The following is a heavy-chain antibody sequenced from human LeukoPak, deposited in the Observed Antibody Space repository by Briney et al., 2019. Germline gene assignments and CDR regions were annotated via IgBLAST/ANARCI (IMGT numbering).Heavy chain of an antibody. D-gene: IGHD3-10*01. CDR2: ISSSSSYT. CDR1: GFTFSDYY. J-gene: IGHJ4*02. V-gene: IGHV3-11*06. CDR3: ASIEGSSGSPMNY. Sequence: GGSLRLSCAASGFTFSDYYMSWIRQAPGKGLEWVSYISSSSSYTNYADSVKGRFTISRDNAKNSLYLQMNSLRAEDTAVYYCASIEGSSGSPMNYWGQGTLVTVSS.